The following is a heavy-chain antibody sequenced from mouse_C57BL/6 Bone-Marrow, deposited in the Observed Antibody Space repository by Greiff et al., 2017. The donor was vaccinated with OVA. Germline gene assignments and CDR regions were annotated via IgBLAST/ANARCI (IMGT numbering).Heavy chain of an antibody. CDR2: ISNGGGST. Sequence: EVKLMESGGGLVQPGGSLKLSCAASGFTFSDYYMYWVRQTPEKRLEWVAYISNGGGSTYYPDTVKGRFTISRDNAKNTLYLQMRRLKSEDTAMYYCARRSYDGAMDYWGQGTSVTVSS. D-gene: IGHD2-3*01. CDR1: GFTFSDYY. J-gene: IGHJ4*01. CDR3: ARRSYDGAMDY. V-gene: IGHV5-12*01.